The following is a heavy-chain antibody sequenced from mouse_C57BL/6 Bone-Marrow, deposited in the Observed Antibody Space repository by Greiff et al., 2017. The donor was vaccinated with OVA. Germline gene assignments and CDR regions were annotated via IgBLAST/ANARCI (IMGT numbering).Heavy chain of an antibody. J-gene: IGHJ4*01. Sequence: QVQLQQSGAELVRPGASVKLSCKASGYTFTDYYINWVKQRPGQGLEWIARIYPGSGNTYYNEKFKGKATLTADKSSSTAYMQLSSLTSEDSAVYFCARVDFYYGNYYAMDYWGQGTSVTVSS. CDR3: ARVDFYYGNYYAMDY. V-gene: IGHV1-76*01. D-gene: IGHD2-1*01. CDR1: GYTFTDYY. CDR2: IYPGSGNT.